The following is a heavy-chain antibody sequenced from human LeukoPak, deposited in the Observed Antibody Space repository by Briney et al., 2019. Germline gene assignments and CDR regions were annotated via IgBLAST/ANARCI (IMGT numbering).Heavy chain of an antibody. CDR2: INTNTGNP. CDR3: ARESAMARGVDYYYYGMDV. D-gene: IGHD3-10*01. Sequence: ASVKVSCKASGYTFASYAMNWVRQAPGQGLEWMGWINTNTGNPTYAQGFTGRFVFSLDTSVSTAYLQISSLKAEDTAVYYCARESAMARGVDYYYYGMDVWGQGTTVTVSS. CDR1: GYTFASYA. V-gene: IGHV7-4-1*02. J-gene: IGHJ6*02.